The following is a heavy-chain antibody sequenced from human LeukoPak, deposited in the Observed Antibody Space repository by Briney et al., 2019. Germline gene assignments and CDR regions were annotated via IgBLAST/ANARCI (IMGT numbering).Heavy chain of an antibody. J-gene: IGHJ4*02. Sequence: GGSLRLSCAASGFTFSSYAMSWVRQAPGKGLEWVSAISGSGGSTYYADSVKGRFTISRDNAKNSLYLQMNSLRDEDTAVYYCARDDAFYILWGQGTLVTVSS. CDR1: GFTFSSYA. CDR2: ISGSGGST. V-gene: IGHV3-23*01. D-gene: IGHD2-2*01. CDR3: ARDDAFYIL.